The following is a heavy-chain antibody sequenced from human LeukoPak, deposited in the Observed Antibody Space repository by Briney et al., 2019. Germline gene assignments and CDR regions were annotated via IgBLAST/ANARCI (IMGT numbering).Heavy chain of an antibody. Sequence: SETLSLTCTVSGGSISTYYWSWVRQPPGKGLEWIAYIHYTGSTNYNPSLKSRVTISVDTSKNQFSLKLSSVTAADTAVYYCARGSFLGTKVDYWGQGTLVTVSS. V-gene: IGHV4-59*01. CDR1: GGSISTYY. J-gene: IGHJ4*02. D-gene: IGHD2-8*01. CDR2: IHYTGST. CDR3: ARGSFLGTKVDY.